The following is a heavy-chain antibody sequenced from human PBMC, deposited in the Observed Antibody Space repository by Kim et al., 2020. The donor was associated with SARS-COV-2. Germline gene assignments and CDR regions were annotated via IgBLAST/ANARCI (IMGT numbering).Heavy chain of an antibody. Sequence: SETLSLTCSVSGASIDSLFWGWVRQTPEKGLELIASIYYTGTPHYNPSLMSRVAISLDKSRNRFSLRLTSVTAADTATYFCARHLDASDPFYTLAYWGQGISVTVSS. D-gene: IGHD3-16*01. V-gene: IGHV4-59*08. J-gene: IGHJ6*02. CDR3: ARHLDASDPFYTLAY. CDR2: IYYTGTP. CDR1: GASIDSLF.